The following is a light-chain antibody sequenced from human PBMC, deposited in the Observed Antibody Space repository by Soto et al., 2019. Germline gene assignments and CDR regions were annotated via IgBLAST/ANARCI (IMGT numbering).Light chain of an antibody. Sequence: EIVLTQSPATLSLSPGERATLSCRASQSVSIYLAWYQQKPGQAPRLLIYDSSNRATVIPARFSCSGSGTDFTLTISSLEHEDSAVYSCQQARTFGQGTKVEIK. J-gene: IGKJ1*01. CDR2: DSS. CDR1: QSVSIY. V-gene: IGKV3-11*01. CDR3: QQART.